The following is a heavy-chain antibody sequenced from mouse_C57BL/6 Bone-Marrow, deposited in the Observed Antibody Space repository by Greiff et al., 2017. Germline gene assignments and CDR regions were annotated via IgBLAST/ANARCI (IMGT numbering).Heavy chain of an antibody. D-gene: IGHD1-1*01. J-gene: IGHJ3*01. V-gene: IGHV1-55*01. CDR1: GYTFTSYW. CDR2: IYPGSGST. Sequence: VQLQQPGAELVKPGASVKMSCKASGYTFTSYWITWVKQRPGQGLEWIGDIYPGSGSTNYNEKFKSKATLTVDTSSSTAYMQLSSLTSEDSAVYYCAKSTGSSFPFAYWGQGTLVTVSA. CDR3: AKSTGSSFPFAY.